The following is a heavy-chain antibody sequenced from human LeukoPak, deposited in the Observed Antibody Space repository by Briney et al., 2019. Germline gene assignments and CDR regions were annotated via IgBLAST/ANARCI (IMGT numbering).Heavy chain of an antibody. CDR2: IYYSGST. CDR1: GGSISTSSYY. D-gene: IGHD3-16*02. CDR3: ARVYYDYVWGSYRYGVFDY. J-gene: IGHJ4*02. Sequence: SETLSLTCTVSGGSISTSSYYWGWVRQPPGKGLEWIGYIYYSGSTNYNPSLKSRVTISVDTSKNQFSLKLSSVTAADTAVYYCARVYYDYVWGSYRYGVFDYWGQGTLVTVSS. V-gene: IGHV4-61*05.